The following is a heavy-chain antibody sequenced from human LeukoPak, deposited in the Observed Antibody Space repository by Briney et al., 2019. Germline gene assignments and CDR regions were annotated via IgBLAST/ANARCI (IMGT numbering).Heavy chain of an antibody. V-gene: IGHV3-7*01. J-gene: IGHJ2*01. CDR1: GFTFSSYW. CDR2: INQDGSDK. D-gene: IGHD3-10*02. CDR3: ARELVSSGTGYFDL. Sequence: GGSLRLSCAASGFTFSSYWMSWVRQAPGKGLEWVANINQDGSDKYYVDSVKGRFTISRDNAKNSMYLQMNSVRAEDTAVYYCARELVSSGTGYFDLWGRGTLVTVSS.